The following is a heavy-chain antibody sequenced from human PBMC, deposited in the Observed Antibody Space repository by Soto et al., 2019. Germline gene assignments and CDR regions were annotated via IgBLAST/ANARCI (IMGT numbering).Heavy chain of an antibody. D-gene: IGHD2-15*01. CDR3: ASGPGYCSGGSCSPFDY. Sequence: QVQLQQWGAGLLKPSETLSLTCAVYGGSFSGYYWSWIRQPPGKGLEWIGEINHSGSTNYNPSLKSRVTISVDTSKNQFSLKLSSVTAVDTAVYYCASGPGYCSGGSCSPFDYWGQGTLVTVSS. CDR2: INHSGST. CDR1: GGSFSGYY. V-gene: IGHV4-34*01. J-gene: IGHJ4*02.